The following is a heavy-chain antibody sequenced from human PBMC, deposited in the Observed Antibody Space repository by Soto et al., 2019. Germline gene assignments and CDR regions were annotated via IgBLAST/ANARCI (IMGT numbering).Heavy chain of an antibody. CDR2: INPSGGST. CDR3: ARRAETNGWNGFGADKYYFDF. Sequence: ASVKVSCKASGYTFTSYYMHWVRQAPGQGLEWMGIINPSGGSTSYAQKFQGRVTMTRDTSTSTVYMELSSLRSEDTAVYYCARRAETNGWNGFGADKYYFDFWGQGPLVTVSS. D-gene: IGHD1-1*01. V-gene: IGHV1-46*01. CDR1: GYTFTSYY. J-gene: IGHJ4*02.